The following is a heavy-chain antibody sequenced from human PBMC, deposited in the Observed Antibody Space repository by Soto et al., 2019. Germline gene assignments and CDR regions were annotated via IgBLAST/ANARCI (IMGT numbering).Heavy chain of an antibody. D-gene: IGHD2-2*02. CDR3: ARGGPQFCSITSCYIDY. CDR2: IKQDGSEK. Sequence: EVQLVESGGGLVQPGGSLRLSCAASGFTLSRHWMSWVRQAPGKGLEWVANIKQDGSEKYYVDSVKGRFTISRDNAKNSLYLQMNSLEVEDTAVYYCARGGPQFCSITSCYIDYWGQGTLVTVSS. CDR1: GFTLSRHW. J-gene: IGHJ4*02. V-gene: IGHV3-7*01.